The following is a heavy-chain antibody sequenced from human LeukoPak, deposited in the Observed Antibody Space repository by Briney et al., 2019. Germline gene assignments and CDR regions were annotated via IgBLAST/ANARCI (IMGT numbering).Heavy chain of an antibody. CDR2: ISGSGGST. Sequence: PGGSLRLSCAASGFTFSSYAMSWVRQAPGKGLEWVSAISGSGGSTYYADSVKGRFTISRDNSKNTLYLQMNSLRAEDTAVYYCAKDRHFPVAGGLAVDAFDIWGQGTMVTVSS. CDR1: GFTFSSYA. CDR3: AKDRHFPVAGGLAVDAFDI. J-gene: IGHJ3*02. D-gene: IGHD6-19*01. V-gene: IGHV3-23*01.